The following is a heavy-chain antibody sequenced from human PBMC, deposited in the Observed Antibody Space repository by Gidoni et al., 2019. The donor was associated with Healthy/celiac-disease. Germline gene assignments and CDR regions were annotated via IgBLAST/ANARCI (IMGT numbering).Heavy chain of an antibody. D-gene: IGHD5-12*01. CDR1: GFTFSRYA. CDR3: AKPLDGYHTEAFDY. J-gene: IGHJ4*02. CDR2: ISGSGGST. Sequence: EVQLVESGGGLVQPGGSLSLSCAASGFTFSRYAMRWVRQAPGKGLEWVSAISGSGGSTYYADSVKGRFTISRDNSKNTLYLQMNSLRAEDTAVYYCAKPLDGYHTEAFDYWGQGTLVTVSS. V-gene: IGHV3-23*04.